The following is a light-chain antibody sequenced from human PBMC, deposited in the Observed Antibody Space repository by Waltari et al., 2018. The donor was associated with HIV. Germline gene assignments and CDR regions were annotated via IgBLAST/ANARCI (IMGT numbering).Light chain of an antibody. CDR3: QSFETGTQV. Sequence: KFMLTQPHSMSESPGKTVTMSCTRTSGSIDSNYVQWFQQRPGSAPTTVIFDDDRRPSGVPARFSGSIDKSSNSASLTISGLRPEDEADYYCQSFETGTQVFGGGTKLTVL. J-gene: IGLJ3*02. CDR1: SGSIDSNY. CDR2: DDD. V-gene: IGLV6-57*03.